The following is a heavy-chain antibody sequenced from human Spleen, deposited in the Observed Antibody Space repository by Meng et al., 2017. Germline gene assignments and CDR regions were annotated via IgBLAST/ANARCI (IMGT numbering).Heavy chain of an antibody. D-gene: IGHD3-10*01. Sequence: GESLKISCKGSGYSFTTYWIGWVRQMPGKGLEWMGIIYPGDSDTRYSPSFQGQVTISADKSISTAYLQWGSLKASDTAMYYCARSADPELYYFDYWGQGTLITVSS. V-gene: IGHV5-51*01. CDR3: ARSADPELYYFDY. CDR2: IYPGDSDT. J-gene: IGHJ4*02. CDR1: GYSFTTYW.